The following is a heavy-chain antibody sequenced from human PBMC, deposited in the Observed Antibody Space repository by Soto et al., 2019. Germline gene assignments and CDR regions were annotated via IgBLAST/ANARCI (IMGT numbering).Heavy chain of an antibody. Sequence: PSETLSLTCTVSGGSISSSSYYWGWIRQPPGKGLEWIGSTYYSGSTYYNPSLKSRVTISVDTPKNQFSLRLSSVTAADTAVYYCARYNAASGTYYFADWGQRALVTVSS. V-gene: IGHV4-39*07. CDR3: ARYNAASGTYYFAD. J-gene: IGHJ4*02. CDR1: GGSISSSSYY. CDR2: TYYSGST. D-gene: IGHD6-13*01.